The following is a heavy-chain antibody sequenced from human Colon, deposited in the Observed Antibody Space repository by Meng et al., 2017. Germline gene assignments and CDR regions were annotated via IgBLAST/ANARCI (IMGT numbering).Heavy chain of an antibody. CDR3: ARGATPENFDY. J-gene: IGHJ4*02. V-gene: IGHV3-33*01. Sequence: GELVESGGAVVQPGRSLRLSCVASGFSFSTYGMHWVRQAPGKGLEWVAIIWFDGSNKYYGDSVKGRFTISRDNSKNTLYLQMNSLRVEDTAVYYCARGATPENFDYWGQGTLVTVSS. CDR1: GFSFSTYG. CDR2: IWFDGSNK.